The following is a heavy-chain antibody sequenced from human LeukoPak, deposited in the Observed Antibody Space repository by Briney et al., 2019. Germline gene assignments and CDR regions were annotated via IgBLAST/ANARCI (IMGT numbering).Heavy chain of an antibody. CDR2: ISVYNGNT. V-gene: IGHV1-18*01. D-gene: IGHD1-7*01. J-gene: IGHJ4*02. CDR3: AKLGGELLGPWFVY. Sequence: ASVKVSCKASGYTFTSFSITWVRQAPGQGLEWMGWISVYNGNTNYAQKLQGRVTMTTDTSTSTAYMELRSLRSDDTAVYYCAKLGGELLGPWFVYWGQGALVTVSS. CDR1: GYTFTSFS.